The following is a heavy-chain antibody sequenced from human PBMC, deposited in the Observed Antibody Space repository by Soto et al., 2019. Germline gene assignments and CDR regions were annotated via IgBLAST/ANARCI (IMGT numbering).Heavy chain of an antibody. CDR1: GYTFTGYY. J-gene: IGHJ5*02. Sequence: ASVKVACKASGYTFTGYYMHWVRQALGQGLEWMGWINPNSGGTNYAQKFQGWVTMTRDTSISTAYMELSRLRSDDTAVYYCARAHSGSWFYTWFDPWGQGPLVTSP. CDR2: INPNSGGT. V-gene: IGHV1-2*04. D-gene: IGHD6-13*01. CDR3: ARAHSGSWFYTWFDP.